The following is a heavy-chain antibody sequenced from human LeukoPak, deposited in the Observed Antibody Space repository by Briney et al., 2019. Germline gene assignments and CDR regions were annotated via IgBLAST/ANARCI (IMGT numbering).Heavy chain of an antibody. J-gene: IGHJ4*02. V-gene: IGHV1-46*01. CDR2: INPSGGST. CDR1: GYTFTSYY. Sequence: ASVKVSCKVSGYTFTSYYMHWVRQAPGQGLEWMGIINPSGGSTSYAQKFQGRVTMTRDMSTSTVYMELSSLRSEDTAVYYCARGGGDIVVVPAAIFYWGQGTLVTVSS. D-gene: IGHD2-2*01. CDR3: ARGGGDIVVVPAAIFY.